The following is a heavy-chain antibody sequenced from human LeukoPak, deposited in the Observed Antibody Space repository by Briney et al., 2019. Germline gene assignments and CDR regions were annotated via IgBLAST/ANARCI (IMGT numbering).Heavy chain of an antibody. CDR1: GASISSTNNF. J-gene: IGHJ4*02. D-gene: IGHD4-17*01. Sequence: SETLSLTCTVSGASISSTNNFWGWIRQTPGKGLEWIATIYYSVSTYYNPSLKSRLSISVDTSKNQFSLKLSSVTAADTAVYYCASFIDYGDDADYWGQGTLVAVSS. V-gene: IGHV4-39*07. CDR2: IYYSVST. CDR3: ASFIDYGDDADY.